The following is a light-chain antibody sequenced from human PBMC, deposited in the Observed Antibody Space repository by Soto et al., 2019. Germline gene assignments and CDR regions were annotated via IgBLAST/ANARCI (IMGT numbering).Light chain of an antibody. CDR1: SDVRKH. CDR3: QQYNNWPPIT. Sequence: IMIKQAPATLAVSPGGKATLSRRARSDVRKHLAWYQQKPGQAPRLPIYGASTRATGIPARFSGSGSGTEFTLTISSLQSEDFAVYYCQQYNNWPPITFGQGTKLEIK. CDR2: GAS. V-gene: IGKV3-15*01. J-gene: IGKJ2*01.